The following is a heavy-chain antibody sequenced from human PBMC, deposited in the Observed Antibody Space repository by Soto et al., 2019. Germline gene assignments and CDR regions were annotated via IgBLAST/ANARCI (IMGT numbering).Heavy chain of an antibody. Sequence: EVQLLESGGGLVQPGGSLRLSCAASGFTFSSYAITWVRQAPGKGLEWVSAISGSGGTTYHADSVKCRFTISRDNAKNMLYLPMNSLRAEDAALYYGAMPPYSSSSYCYYGMDVWGKGTTVTVSS. CDR2: ISGSGGTT. J-gene: IGHJ6*04. V-gene: IGHV3-23*01. CDR1: GFTFSSYA. D-gene: IGHD6-6*01. CDR3: AMPPYSSSSYCYYGMDV.